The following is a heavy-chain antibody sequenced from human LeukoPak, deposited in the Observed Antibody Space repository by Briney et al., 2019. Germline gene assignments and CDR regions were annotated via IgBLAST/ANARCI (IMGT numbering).Heavy chain of an antibody. CDR2: ISYDGSNK. D-gene: IGHD2-21*01. V-gene: IGHV3-30*18. J-gene: IGHJ4*02. Sequence: GGSLRLSCAASGFTFSNFGMHWIRQAPGKGLEWVAVISYDGSNKYWGDSVKGRFTISRDNSKNTLYLQMNSLRAEDTAVYYCAKAPVTTCRGAYCYPFDYWGQGTLVTVSS. CDR1: GFTFSNFG. CDR3: AKAPVTTCRGAYCYPFDY.